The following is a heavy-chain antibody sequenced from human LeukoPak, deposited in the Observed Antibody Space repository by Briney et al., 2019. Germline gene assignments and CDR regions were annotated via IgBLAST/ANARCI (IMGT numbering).Heavy chain of an antibody. D-gene: IGHD2-15*01. CDR2: ISSSSRNI. J-gene: IGHJ5*02. CDR3: ASGCISCYLDP. CDR1: GFTFSTYG. Sequence: PGGSLRLSCAASGFTFSTYGMHWVRQAPGKGLEWVSSISSSSRNIDYADSVKGRFTISRDNDKNSLYLQMNSLRAEDTAVYYCASGCISCYLDPWGQGTLVTVSS. V-gene: IGHV3-21*01.